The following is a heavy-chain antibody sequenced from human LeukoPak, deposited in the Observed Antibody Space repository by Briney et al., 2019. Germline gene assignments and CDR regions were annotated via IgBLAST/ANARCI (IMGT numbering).Heavy chain of an antibody. CDR3: GTLLSNGPFDY. J-gene: IGHJ4*02. V-gene: IGHV1-2*02. CDR1: GYTFTGYY. Sequence: ASXKVSCKASGYTFTGYYMHWVRQAPGQGLEWMGYIYPNSGATKYAQKFQGGVTMTRDTSISTAYMELSGLGSDDTAVYYCGTLLSNGPFDYWGQGSLVTVSS. CDR2: IYPNSGAT.